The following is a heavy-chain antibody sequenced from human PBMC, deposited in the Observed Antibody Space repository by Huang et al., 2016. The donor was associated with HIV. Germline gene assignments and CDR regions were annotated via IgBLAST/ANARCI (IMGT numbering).Heavy chain of an antibody. Sequence: QVQLQQWGAGLLRPSETLSLTCAVYGGSFSGYYGTWIRQPPGKGLEWIGELNHSESTNYNPSLKSRVTISVDTSRNQFSLTLTSVTAADTAVYYCARGQGGYYYYYMDVWGKGTTVTVSS. V-gene: IGHV4-34*01. CDR2: LNHSEST. J-gene: IGHJ6*03. CDR3: ARGQGGYYYYYMDV. CDR1: GGSFSGYY.